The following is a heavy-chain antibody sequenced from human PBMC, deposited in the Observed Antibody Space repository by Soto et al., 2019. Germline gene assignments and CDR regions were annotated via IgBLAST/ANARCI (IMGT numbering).Heavy chain of an antibody. CDR3: TRGAFRFAVRTGYSFES. D-gene: IGHD2-15*01. V-gene: IGHV1-69*06. CDR2: IIPVFGTP. Sequence: HGQLVQSGAEVKGPGSSVKVSCRASGGTFIYYAFNWVRQAPGQGLEWLGGIIPVFGTPDYAPSFHDRITISADKATNTTYREVIDLRSEDKATYCGTRGAFRFAVRTGYSFESWGQGAMVTVSS. CDR1: GGTFIYYA. J-gene: IGHJ1*01.